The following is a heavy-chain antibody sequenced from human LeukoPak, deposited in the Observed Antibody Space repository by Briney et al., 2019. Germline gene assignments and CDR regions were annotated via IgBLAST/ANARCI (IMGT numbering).Heavy chain of an antibody. CDR2: ISTSGST. D-gene: IGHD3-10*01. CDR1: GGSISSDY. Sequence: PSETLSLTCTDSGGSISSDYWSWIRQPAGKGLEWIGRISTSGSTNYNPSLKSRVTTSVDTSKNQFSLNLSSVTAADTAVYYCARGRSGYYYMDVWGKGTTVTVSS. J-gene: IGHJ6*03. CDR3: ARGRSGYYYMDV. V-gene: IGHV4-4*07.